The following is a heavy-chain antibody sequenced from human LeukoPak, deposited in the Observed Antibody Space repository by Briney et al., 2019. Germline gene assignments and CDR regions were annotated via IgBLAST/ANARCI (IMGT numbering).Heavy chain of an antibody. CDR1: GFTFTKSA. J-gene: IGHJ6*03. CDR2: IAYDGVNT. V-gene: IGHV3-30*04. D-gene: IGHD1-26*01. CDR3: AKGHGWEASYYYYYMDV. Sequence: GRSLRLSCAASGFTFTKSALHWVRQAPGKGLEWVAVIAYDGVNTYFADSVRGRFTISRDNSKNTLYLKMNSLRAEDTAVYYCAKGHGWEASYYYYYMDVWGKGTTVTISS.